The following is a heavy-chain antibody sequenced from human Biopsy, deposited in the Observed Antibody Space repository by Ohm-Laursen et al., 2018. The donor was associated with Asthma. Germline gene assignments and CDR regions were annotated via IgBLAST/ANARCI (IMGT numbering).Heavy chain of an antibody. V-gene: IGHV1-2*04. J-gene: IGHJ6*02. D-gene: IGHD5-12*01. Sequence: ASVKVSCKASGYTFTGYYMHWVRQAPGQGLEWMGWINPNSGGTNYAQKFQGWVTMTRDTSISTAYMELSSLSSEDTAVYYCARGYSGSDRIVYYYSGLEVWGQGTTVTVSS. CDR3: ARGYSGSDRIVYYYSGLEV. CDR1: GYTFTGYY. CDR2: INPNSGGT.